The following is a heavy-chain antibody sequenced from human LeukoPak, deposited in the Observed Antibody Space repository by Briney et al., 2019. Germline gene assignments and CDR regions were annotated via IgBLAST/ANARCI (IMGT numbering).Heavy chain of an antibody. CDR1: GSTFTSYW. D-gene: IGHD3-10*01. CDR2: INPGDSDT. V-gene: IGHV5-51*01. J-gene: IGHJ6*03. CDR3: ARLWFGELSSYYYMDV. Sequence: KLGESLKISCQGSGSTFTSYWIGWVGRLPGKGLEWMGIINPGDSDTRYSPSFQGQVTISADKSISTAYLQWSSLKASDTAMYYCARLWFGELSSYYYMDVWGKGTTVTVSS.